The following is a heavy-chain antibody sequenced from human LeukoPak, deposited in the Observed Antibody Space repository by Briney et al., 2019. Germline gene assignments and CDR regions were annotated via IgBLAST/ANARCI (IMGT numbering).Heavy chain of an antibody. Sequence: PSETLSLTCAVYGGSFSGYYWSWIRQPPGKGLEWIGEINHSGSTNYNPSLKSRVTISVDTSKNQFSLKLSSVTAADTAVYYCARRSTVTNGGGAFDIWGQGTMVTVSS. J-gene: IGHJ3*02. CDR1: GGSFSGYY. V-gene: IGHV4-34*01. CDR2: INHSGST. D-gene: IGHD4-11*01. CDR3: ARRSTVTNGGGAFDI.